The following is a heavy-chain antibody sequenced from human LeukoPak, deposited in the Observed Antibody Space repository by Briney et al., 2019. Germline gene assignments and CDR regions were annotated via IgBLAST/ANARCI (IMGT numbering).Heavy chain of an antibody. J-gene: IGHJ4*02. V-gene: IGHV3-66*02. Sequence: GGSLRLSCAASGFTVSSNYMSWVRQAPGKGLERVSVIYSGGSTYYADSVTGRFTISRDNSKNTLYLQMNSLRAEDTAVYYCAATPGIAVFDYWGQGTLVTVSS. CDR2: IYSGGST. D-gene: IGHD6-19*01. CDR3: AATPGIAVFDY. CDR1: GFTVSSNY.